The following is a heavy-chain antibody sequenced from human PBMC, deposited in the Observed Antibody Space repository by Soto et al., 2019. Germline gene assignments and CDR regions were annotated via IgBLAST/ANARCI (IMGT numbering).Heavy chain of an antibody. Sequence: EVQLVESGGGLVQPGGSLRLSCAASGFTSDNYAMPWVRHAPGKGLEWVSGIRWNSGSMAYADSVKGRFTISRDSAKNSLYLQMNSLSPEDTALYHCARCHHYGDYVGWFDPWGQGTLVTVS. J-gene: IGHJ5*02. V-gene: IGHV3-9*02. CDR1: GFTSDNYA. CDR2: IRWNSGSM. CDR3: ARCHHYGDYVGWFDP. D-gene: IGHD4-17*01.